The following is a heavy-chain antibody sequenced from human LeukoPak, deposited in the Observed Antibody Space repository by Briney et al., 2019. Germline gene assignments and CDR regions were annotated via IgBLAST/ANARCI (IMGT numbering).Heavy chain of an antibody. CDR3: ARSGYSYGADAFDI. J-gene: IGHJ3*02. Sequence: SETLSLTCTVSGYSISTGYYWDWIRQPPGKGLGWIGTFYHGGSTYYNPSLKSRVTISVDTSKNQSSLNLSSLTAADTAVYYCARSGYSYGADAFDIWGQGTMVTVSS. V-gene: IGHV4-38-2*02. CDR2: FYHGGST. CDR1: GYSISTGYY. D-gene: IGHD5-18*01.